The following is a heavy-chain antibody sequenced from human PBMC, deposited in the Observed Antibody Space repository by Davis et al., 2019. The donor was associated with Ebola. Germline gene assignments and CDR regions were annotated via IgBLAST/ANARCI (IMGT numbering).Heavy chain of an antibody. CDR1: VGSISSYY. CDR3: ARAGYDFWGNWFDP. CDR2: IYYSGST. Sequence: SETLSLTCTVSVGSISSYYWSWIRQPPGKGLEWIGYIYYSGSTNYNPSLKSRVTISVDTSKNPFSLKLSSVTAADTAVYYLARAGYDFWGNWFDPWGQGTLVTVSS. J-gene: IGHJ5*02. D-gene: IGHD3-3*01. V-gene: IGHV4-59*01.